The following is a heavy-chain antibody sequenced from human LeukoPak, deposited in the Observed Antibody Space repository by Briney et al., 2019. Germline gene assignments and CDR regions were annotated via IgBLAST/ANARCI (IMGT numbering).Heavy chain of an antibody. CDR3: ARNSRVASTSGLNY. CDR1: GGTFSRYP. V-gene: IGHV1-69*13. J-gene: IGHJ4*02. Sequence: GASVKVSCKASGGTFSRYPFTWVRQAPGQGLEWMGEITPIFGAANYAQTFQGRVTITADESTSTVFMELSSLRSDDTAFYYCARNSRVASTSGLNYWGQGTLVTVSS. CDR2: ITPIFGAA. D-gene: IGHD4-23*01.